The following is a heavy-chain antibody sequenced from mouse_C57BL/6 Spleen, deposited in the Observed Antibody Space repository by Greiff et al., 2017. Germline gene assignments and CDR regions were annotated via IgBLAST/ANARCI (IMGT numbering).Heavy chain of an antibody. CDR3: ARNYELTGTAWFAY. D-gene: IGHD4-1*01. CDR1: GFSLTSYA. J-gene: IGHJ3*01. CDR2: IWTGGGT. V-gene: IGHV2-9-1*01. Sequence: VQLQQSGPGLVAPSQSLSITCTVSGFSLTSYAISWVRQPPGKGLEWLGVIWTGGGTNYNSALKSRLSISKDNSKSQVFLKMNSLQTDDTARYYCARNYELTGTAWFAYWGQGTLVTVSA.